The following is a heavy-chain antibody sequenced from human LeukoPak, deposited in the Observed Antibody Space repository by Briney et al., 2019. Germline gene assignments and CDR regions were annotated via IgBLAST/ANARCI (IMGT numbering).Heavy chain of an antibody. D-gene: IGHD6-13*01. CDR2: IWYDGSNE. CDR1: GFIFSTYG. Sequence: PWGSLRLSCAVAGFIFSTYGMHWVRQAPGKGLEWVAVIWYDGSNEDYVGSVKGRFTISRDNSKNTLYLQMNSLRVEDTAMYYCARDEDLFVQYSNSWYDAYDIWGQGTMVTVSP. CDR3: ARDEDLFVQYSNSWYDAYDI. V-gene: IGHV3-33*01. J-gene: IGHJ3*02.